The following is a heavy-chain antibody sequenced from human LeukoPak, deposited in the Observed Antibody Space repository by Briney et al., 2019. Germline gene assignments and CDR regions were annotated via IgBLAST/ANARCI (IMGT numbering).Heavy chain of an antibody. J-gene: IGHJ5*02. CDR2: ISASGGST. V-gene: IGHV3-23*01. CDR3: AKDRVAFDP. CDR1: GFTFSTYA. Sequence: PGGSLRLSCASSGFTFSTYAMSWVRQAPGEGLEWGSGISASGGSTYYADSVKGRFTISRDNSKNTLYLQMNSLRVEDTAVYYCAKDRVAFDPWGQGTLVTVSS. D-gene: IGHD2-15*01.